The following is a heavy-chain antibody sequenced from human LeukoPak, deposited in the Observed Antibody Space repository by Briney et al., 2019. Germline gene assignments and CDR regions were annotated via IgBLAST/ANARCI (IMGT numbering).Heavy chain of an antibody. CDR2: MNPNSGNT. Sequence: ASVKVSCKASGYTFTSYDINWVRQATGQGLEWMGWMNPNSGNTGYARKLQGRVTMTRNTSISTAYMELSSLRSEDTAVYYCARSPSFIVRGVTTPDAFDIWGQGTMVTVSS. CDR1: GYTFTSYD. V-gene: IGHV1-8*01. J-gene: IGHJ3*02. D-gene: IGHD3-10*01. CDR3: ARSPSFIVRGVTTPDAFDI.